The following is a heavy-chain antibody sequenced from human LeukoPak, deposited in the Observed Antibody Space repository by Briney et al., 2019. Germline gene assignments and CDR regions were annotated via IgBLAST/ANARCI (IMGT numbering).Heavy chain of an antibody. D-gene: IGHD3-22*01. CDR2: ISSSSSYI. V-gene: IGHV3-21*01. J-gene: IGHJ4*02. CDR3: ARDINYYDSSGSADY. Sequence: GGSLRLSCAASGFTFSNAWMSWVRQAPGKGLEWVSSISSSSSYIYYADSVKGRFTISRDNAKNSLYLQMNSLRAEDTAVYYCARDINYYDSSGSADYWGQGTLVTVSS. CDR1: GFTFSNAW.